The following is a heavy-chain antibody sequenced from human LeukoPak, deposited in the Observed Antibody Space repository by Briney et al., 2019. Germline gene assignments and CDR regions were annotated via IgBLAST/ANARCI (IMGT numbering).Heavy chain of an antibody. J-gene: IGHJ3*02. CDR2: IRNDGSAK. CDR1: GFTFSNYG. CDR3: AKDGVSSSVWAFDI. V-gene: IGHV3-30*02. D-gene: IGHD3-10*01. Sequence: GGSLRLSCAASGFTFSNYGMHWVRQAPGKGLEWVAFIRNDGSAKYYVDSVKGRFVISRDNSRNTLYLYMNSLRAEDSAVYYCAKDGVSSSVWAFDIWGQGTLVTVSS.